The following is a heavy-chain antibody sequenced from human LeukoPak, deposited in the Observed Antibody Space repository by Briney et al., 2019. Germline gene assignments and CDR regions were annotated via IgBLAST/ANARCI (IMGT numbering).Heavy chain of an antibody. CDR1: GGSISSGGYS. CDR2: IYHSGST. D-gene: IGHD3-16*02. CDR3: ARGGDWGSYRTFDY. V-gene: IGHV4-30-2*01. Sequence: SETLSLACAVSGGSISSGGYSWSWIRQPPGKGLEWIGYIYHSGSTYYNPSLKSRVTISVDRSKNQFSLKLSSVTAADTAVYYCARGGDWGSYRTFDYWGQGTLVTVSS. J-gene: IGHJ4*02.